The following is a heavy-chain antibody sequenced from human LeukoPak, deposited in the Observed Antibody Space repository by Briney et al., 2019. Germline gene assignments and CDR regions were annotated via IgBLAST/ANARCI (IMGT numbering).Heavy chain of an antibody. Sequence: SLRLSCAVSGFTLADCAMHWVRQAPGKGLAWVSGISWNSGSIGYADSMKGRFTISRDNAKNSLYLQMNSLRAEDTALYYCAKDMGTIAAAGTGYFQHWGQGTLVTVSS. D-gene: IGHD6-13*01. CDR1: GFTLADCA. CDR3: AKDMGTIAAAGTGYFQH. J-gene: IGHJ1*01. V-gene: IGHV3-9*01. CDR2: ISWNSGSI.